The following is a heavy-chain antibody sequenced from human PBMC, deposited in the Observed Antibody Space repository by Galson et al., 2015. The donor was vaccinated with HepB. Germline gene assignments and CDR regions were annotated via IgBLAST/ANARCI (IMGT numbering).Heavy chain of an antibody. J-gene: IGHJ6*02. V-gene: IGHV4-39*01. Sequence: PSLKSRVTISVDTSKNQFSLKLSSVTAADTAVYYCARARSGYSGYDWGSLPYYYGMDVWGQGTTVTVSS. CDR3: ARARSGYSGYDWGSLPYYYGMDV. D-gene: IGHD5-12*01.